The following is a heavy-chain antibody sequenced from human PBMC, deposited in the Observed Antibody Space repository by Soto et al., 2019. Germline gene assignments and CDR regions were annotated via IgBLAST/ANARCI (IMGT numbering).Heavy chain of an antibody. CDR3: ARDVLYSTSGIDS. D-gene: IGHD6-6*01. CDR1: GESFSGYI. V-gene: IGHV4-34*01. J-gene: IGHJ4*02. CDR2: INHSGSA. Sequence: SETLSLTCAVYGESFSGYIWTWIRQTPGKGLQWIGEINHSGSAHYTPSLRSRVTISVDTSKNQFSLKLRSVTAADTAVYYCARDVLYSTSGIDSWGQGTLVTVSS.